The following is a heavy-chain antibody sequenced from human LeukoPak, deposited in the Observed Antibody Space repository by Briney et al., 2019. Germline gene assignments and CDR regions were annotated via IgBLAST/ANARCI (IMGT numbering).Heavy chain of an antibody. CDR3: AREQTGGAFDN. Sequence: PSETLSLTCTVSGGSISGYYWSWIRQPPGKGLEWIGDIYYSGSTNYNPSLKSRVTISVDTSKNQFSLKLSSVTAADTAVSYFAREQTGGAFDNWGQGTMVTVSS. V-gene: IGHV4-59*01. J-gene: IGHJ3*02. CDR2: IYYSGST. CDR1: GGSISGYY. D-gene: IGHD7-27*01.